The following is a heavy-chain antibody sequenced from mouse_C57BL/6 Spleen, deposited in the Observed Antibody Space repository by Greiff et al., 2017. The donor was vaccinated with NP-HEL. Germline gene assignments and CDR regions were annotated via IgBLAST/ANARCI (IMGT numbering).Heavy chain of an antibody. V-gene: IGHV2-2*01. CDR1: GFSLTSYG. Sequence: VQLQQSGPGLVQPSQCLSITCTVSGFSLTSYGVHWVRQSPGKGLEWLGVIWSGGSTDYNAAFISRLSISKDNSKSQVFFKMNSLQADDTAIYYCASPNPFAYWGQGTLVTVSA. J-gene: IGHJ3*01. CDR3: ASPNPFAY. CDR2: IWSGGST.